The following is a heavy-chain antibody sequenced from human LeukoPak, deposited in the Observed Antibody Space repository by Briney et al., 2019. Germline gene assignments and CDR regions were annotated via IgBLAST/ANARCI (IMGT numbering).Heavy chain of an antibody. J-gene: IGHJ4*02. V-gene: IGHV1-2*02. Sequence: ASVKVSCKASGYTFTGYYMHWVRQAPGQGLEWMGWINPNSGGTNYAQKFQGRVTMTRDTSISTAYMELSRLRSGDTAVYYCARDLSRITMVRGSMGYWGQGTLVTVSS. D-gene: IGHD3-10*01. CDR2: INPNSGGT. CDR1: GYTFTGYY. CDR3: ARDLSRITMVRGSMGY.